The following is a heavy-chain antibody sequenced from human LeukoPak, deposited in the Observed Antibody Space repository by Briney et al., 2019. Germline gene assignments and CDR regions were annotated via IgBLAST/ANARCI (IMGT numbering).Heavy chain of an antibody. Sequence: PSQTLSLTCAVSGGSNSSGGYSWSWIRQPPGKGLEWIGYIYHSGSTYYNPSLKSRVTISVDRSKNQFSLKLSSVTAADTAVYYCARALSVEVVAATLTWFDPWGQGTLVTVSS. V-gene: IGHV4-30-2*01. CDR2: IYHSGST. D-gene: IGHD2-15*01. J-gene: IGHJ5*02. CDR1: GGSNSSGGYS. CDR3: ARALSVEVVAATLTWFDP.